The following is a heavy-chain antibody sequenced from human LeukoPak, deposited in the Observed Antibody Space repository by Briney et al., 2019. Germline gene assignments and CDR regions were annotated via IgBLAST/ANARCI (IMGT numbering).Heavy chain of an antibody. CDR2: INHSGST. J-gene: IGHJ6*03. V-gene: IGHV4-34*01. Sequence: ASETLSLTCAVYGGSFSGYYWSWIRQPPGKGLEWIGEINHSGSTNYNPSLKSRVTISVDTSKNQFSLKLSSVTAADTAVYYCARGSLYDFWSGYYLGYYYMDVWGKGTTVTVSS. D-gene: IGHD3-3*01. CDR1: GGSFSGYY. CDR3: ARGSLYDFWSGYYLGYYYMDV.